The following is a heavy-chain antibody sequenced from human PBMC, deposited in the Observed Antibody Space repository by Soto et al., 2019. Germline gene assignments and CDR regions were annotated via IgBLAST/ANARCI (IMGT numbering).Heavy chain of an antibody. J-gene: IGHJ4*02. CDR2: INAGNGNT. CDR3: ARAVAVPADFDY. Sequence: QVQLVQSGAEEKKPGASVKVSCKASGYTVTNYAMHWVRQAPGQRLEWMGWINAGNGNTKYSQKFQGRVTITRDTSASTAYMELSSLRSEDTAVYYCARAVAVPADFDYWGQGTLVTVSS. D-gene: IGHD6-19*01. V-gene: IGHV1-3*05. CDR1: GYTVTNYA.